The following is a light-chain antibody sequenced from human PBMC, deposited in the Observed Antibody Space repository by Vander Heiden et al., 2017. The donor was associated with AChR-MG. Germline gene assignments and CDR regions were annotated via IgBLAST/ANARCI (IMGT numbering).Light chain of an antibody. CDR1: QSISNN. CDR3: QQYNNWPRT. V-gene: IGKV3-15*01. J-gene: IGKJ4*01. Sequence: ELVMTQSPATLSVSPGERATLSCRASQSISNNLIWYQQKPGQAPRLLIYAVSTRATGIPARFSGSGYGTEFTLTISSLQSEDFALYYCQQYNNWPRTLGGGTRVEIK. CDR2: AVS.